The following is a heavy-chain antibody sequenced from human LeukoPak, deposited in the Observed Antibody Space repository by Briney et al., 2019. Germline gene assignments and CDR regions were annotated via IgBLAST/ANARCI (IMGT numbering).Heavy chain of an antibody. J-gene: IGHJ4*02. Sequence: GGSLRLSCAASGFTFSSYSMNWVRQAPGKGLEWVSFISSSSSYIYYADSVKGRFTISRDNAKNSLCLQMNSLRAEDTAVFYCAGLDYGSGSYYDDYWGQGTLVTVSS. CDR3: AGLDYGSGSYYDDY. CDR1: GFTFSSYS. CDR2: ISSSSSYI. D-gene: IGHD3-10*01. V-gene: IGHV3-21*01.